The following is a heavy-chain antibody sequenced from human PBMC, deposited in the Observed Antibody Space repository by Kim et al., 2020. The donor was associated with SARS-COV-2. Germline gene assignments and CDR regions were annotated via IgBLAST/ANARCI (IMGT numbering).Heavy chain of an antibody. CDR1: GYTFTSYY. J-gene: IGHJ5*02. CDR3: ARDPAARYYDILTGYYKGWFDP. Sequence: ASVKVSCKASGYTFTSYYMHWVRQAPGQGLEWMGIINPSGGSTNYAQKFQGRVTMTRDTSTSTVYMEVSSLRSEDTAVYYCARDPAARYYDILTGYYKGWFDPWGQEALLTVSS. D-gene: IGHD3-9*01. V-gene: IGHV1-46*01. CDR2: INPSGGST.